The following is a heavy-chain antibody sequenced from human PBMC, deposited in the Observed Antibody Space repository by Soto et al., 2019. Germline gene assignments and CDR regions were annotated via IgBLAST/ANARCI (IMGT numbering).Heavy chain of an antibody. Sequence: GGSLRLSCAASGFIFKMYWMHWVRQSPGKGLVWISRIYNDGTYSDYADSVRGRFTISRDNVNDTLYLQMNNLRAEDSGLYYCTRGTRPISTGTEAYWGQGTQVTVSS. J-gene: IGHJ4*02. V-gene: IGHV3-74*01. CDR1: GFIFKMYW. D-gene: IGHD3-9*01. CDR3: TRGTRPISTGTEAY. CDR2: IYNDGTYS.